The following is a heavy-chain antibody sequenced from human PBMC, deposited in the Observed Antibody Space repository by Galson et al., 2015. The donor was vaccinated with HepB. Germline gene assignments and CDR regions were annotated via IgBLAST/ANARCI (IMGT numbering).Heavy chain of an antibody. D-gene: IGHD2-2*01. CDR2: ISGSGGST. J-gene: IGHJ3*02. V-gene: IGHV3-23*01. Sequence: SLRLSCAASGFTFSSYAMSWVRQAPGKGLEWVSAISGSGGSTYYADSVKGRFTISRDNSKNTLYLQMNSLRAEDTAVYYCAKDDAIGYCSSTSCPDAFDIWGQGTMVTVSS. CDR1: GFTFSSYA. CDR3: AKDDAIGYCSSTSCPDAFDI.